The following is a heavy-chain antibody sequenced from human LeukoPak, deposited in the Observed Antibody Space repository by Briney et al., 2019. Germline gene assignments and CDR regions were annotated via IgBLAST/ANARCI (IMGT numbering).Heavy chain of an antibody. Sequence: QPGGSLRLSCAASGFTVSSNYMSWVRQAPGRGLEWVSVIYSGGSTYYADSVKGRFTISRDNSKNTLYLQMDSLRAEDTAVYYCAIDQVDTAMVGYWGRGTLVTVSS. J-gene: IGHJ4*02. CDR3: AIDQVDTAMVGY. CDR1: GFTVSSNY. CDR2: IYSGGST. V-gene: IGHV3-66*01. D-gene: IGHD5-18*01.